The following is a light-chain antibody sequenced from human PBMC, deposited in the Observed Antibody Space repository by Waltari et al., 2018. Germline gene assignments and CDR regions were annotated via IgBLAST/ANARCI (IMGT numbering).Light chain of an antibody. CDR2: DTS. CDR1: TGPVTSGHY. Sequence: QAVVTQAPSLTVSPGGTVTLTCASSTGPVTSGHYPYWFQQKPGQAPRTLIYDTSNTHSWTPARFTGSLFGGKAALTLSGAQPEDEAEYYCLLFYNGPRVFGGGTKLTVL. CDR3: LLFYNGPRV. J-gene: IGLJ3*02. V-gene: IGLV7-46*01.